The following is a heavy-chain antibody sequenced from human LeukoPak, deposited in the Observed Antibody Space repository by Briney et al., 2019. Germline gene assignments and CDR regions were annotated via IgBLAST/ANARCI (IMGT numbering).Heavy chain of an antibody. J-gene: IGHJ6*02. V-gene: IGHV3-11*06. CDR3: SGGYDSDYFFYYGLDV. Sequence: GASLRLSCAASGFTFSDYYMSWMRQAPGKGLEWVSYISSSSRSTTYADSVKGRFTISRDNAKNSLYLQMNSLRAEDTAVYYCSGGYDSDYFFYYGLDVWGQGTTVTVSS. CDR2: ISSSSRST. CDR1: GFTFSDYY. D-gene: IGHD5-12*01.